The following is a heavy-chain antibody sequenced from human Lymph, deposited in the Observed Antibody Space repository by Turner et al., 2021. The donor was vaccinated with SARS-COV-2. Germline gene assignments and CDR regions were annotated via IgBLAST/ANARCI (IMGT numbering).Heavy chain of an antibody. J-gene: IGHJ4*02. V-gene: IGHV5-51*01. D-gene: IGHD3-3*01. CDR1: GYTFTSYW. CDR3: ARREWGGSLGHIDY. Sequence: EVQLVQFGAEEEKPGESLKIPWKGSGYTFTSYWIGWVRQMPGRGLEWMGIIYPGDSDTRYSPSFQGQVTISADKSISTAYLQWSSLKASDTAMYYCARREWGGSLGHIDYWGQGTLVTVSS. CDR2: IYPGDSDT.